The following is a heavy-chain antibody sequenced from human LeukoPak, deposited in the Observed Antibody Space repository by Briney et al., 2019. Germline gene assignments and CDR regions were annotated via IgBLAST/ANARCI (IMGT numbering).Heavy chain of an antibody. CDR3: ARESIYDSSGYYFDY. Sequence: ASVKVSCKASGYTFTSYGISWVRQAPGQGLEWMGWISAYNGNTNYAQKLQGRVTMTTDTSTSTAYMELRSLRSDDTAVYYCARESIYDSSGYYFDYWGQGTLVTVSS. CDR2: ISAYNGNT. V-gene: IGHV1-18*01. D-gene: IGHD3-22*01. J-gene: IGHJ4*02. CDR1: GYTFTSYG.